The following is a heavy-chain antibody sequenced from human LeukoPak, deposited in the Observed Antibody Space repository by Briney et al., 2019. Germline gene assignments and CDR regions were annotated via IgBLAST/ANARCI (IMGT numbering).Heavy chain of an antibody. CDR3: AKEAAAAPYFDY. V-gene: IGHV3-9*01. CDR1: GFTFDDYA. J-gene: IGHJ4*02. D-gene: IGHD6-13*01. Sequence: LPGGSLRLSCAASGFTFDDYAMHWVRQAPGKGLEWVPGISWNSGSIGYADSVKGRFTISRDNAKNSLYLQMNSLRAEDTALYYCAKEAAAAPYFDYWGQGTPVTVSS. CDR2: ISWNSGSI.